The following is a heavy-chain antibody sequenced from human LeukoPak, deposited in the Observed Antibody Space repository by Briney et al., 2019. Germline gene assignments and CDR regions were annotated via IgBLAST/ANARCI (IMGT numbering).Heavy chain of an antibody. J-gene: IGHJ5*02. Sequence: GGSLRLSCAASGFTFSSYAMSWVRQAPGMGLEWVSAISGSGGSTYYADSVKGRFTISRDNSKNTLYLQMNSLRAEDTAVYYCAKDYVGIAAVFTMWFDPWGQGTLVTVSS. CDR3: AKDYVGIAAVFTMWFDP. CDR2: ISGSGGST. CDR1: GFTFSSYA. D-gene: IGHD6-13*01. V-gene: IGHV3-23*01.